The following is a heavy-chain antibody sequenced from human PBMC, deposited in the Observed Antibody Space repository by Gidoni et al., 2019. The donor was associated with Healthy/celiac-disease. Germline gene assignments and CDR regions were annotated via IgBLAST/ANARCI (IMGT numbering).Heavy chain of an antibody. D-gene: IGHD2-2*01. CDR2: ISWNSGSI. J-gene: IGHJ2*01. Sequence: EVQLVESGGGLVQPGRSLRLSCAASGVTFDDYAMHWVRQAPGKGLEWVSGISWNSGSIGYADSVKGRFTISRDNAKNSLYLQMNSLRAEDTALYYCAKGRQPYPFWYFDLWGRGTLVTVSS. CDR3: AKGRQPYPFWYFDL. CDR1: GVTFDDYA. V-gene: IGHV3-9*01.